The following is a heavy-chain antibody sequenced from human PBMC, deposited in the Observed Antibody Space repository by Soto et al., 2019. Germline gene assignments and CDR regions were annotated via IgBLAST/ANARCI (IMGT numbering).Heavy chain of an antibody. CDR1: GFTFSNYG. J-gene: IGHJ4*02. D-gene: IGHD3-10*01. CDR3: AKEWFGEFYTDY. Sequence: GGSLRLSCAASGFTFSNYGMSWVRQALGKGLEWVSSISGFGGSTNYADSVKGRFTISRDNSKNTLYLQMNSLRVEDTAVYYCAKEWFGEFYTDYWGQGTLVTVSS. CDR2: ISGFGGST. V-gene: IGHV3-23*01.